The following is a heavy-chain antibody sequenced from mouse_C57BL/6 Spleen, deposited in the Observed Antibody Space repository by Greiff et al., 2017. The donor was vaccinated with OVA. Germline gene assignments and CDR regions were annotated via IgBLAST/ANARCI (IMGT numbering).Heavy chain of an antibody. D-gene: IGHD1-1*01. J-gene: IGHJ3*01. CDR1: GYTFTSYG. CDR3: ARHGSSSFAY. CDR2: IYPRSGNT. V-gene: IGHV1-81*01. Sequence: QVQLQQSGAELARPGASVKLSCKASGYTFTSYGISWVKQRTGQGLEWIGEIYPRSGNTYYNEKFKGKATLTADKSSSTAYMELRSLTSEDSAVYFCARHGSSSFAYWGQGTLVTVSA.